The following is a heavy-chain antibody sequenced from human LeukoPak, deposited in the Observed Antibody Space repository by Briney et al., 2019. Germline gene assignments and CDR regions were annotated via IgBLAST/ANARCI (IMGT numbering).Heavy chain of an antibody. CDR1: GGTFSSYA. Sequence: SVKVSCKASGGTFSSYAISWVRQAPGQGLEWMGGIIPIFGTANYAQKFQGRVTITADESTSTAYTELSSLRSEDTAVYYCARDLGATYLLDYWGQGTLVTVSS. CDR3: ARDLGATYLLDY. D-gene: IGHD1-26*01. CDR2: IIPIFGTA. J-gene: IGHJ4*02. V-gene: IGHV1-69*13.